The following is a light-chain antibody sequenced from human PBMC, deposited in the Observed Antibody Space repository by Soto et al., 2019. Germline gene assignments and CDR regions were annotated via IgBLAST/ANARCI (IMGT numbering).Light chain of an antibody. J-gene: IGLJ1*01. CDR2: DVS. V-gene: IGLV2-14*03. CDR3: KSYTTSATYV. CDR1: SSDVGAYNF. Sequence: QSVLTQPASVSGSPGQSITISCTGTSSDVGAYNFVSWYQHHPGKAPKLIIYDVSNRPSGVSSRFSGSKSGNTASLTISGLRAEDEADYYCKSYTTSATYVFGTGTKVSVL.